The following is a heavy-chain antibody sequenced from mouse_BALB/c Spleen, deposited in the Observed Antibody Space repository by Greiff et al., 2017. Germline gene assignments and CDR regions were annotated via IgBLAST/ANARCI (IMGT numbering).Heavy chain of an antibody. J-gene: IGHJ4*01. CDR3: ARRKEHYYAMDY. CDR2: IYPGDGDT. V-gene: IGHV1-80*01. CDR1: GYAFSSYW. Sequence: QVQLKQSGAELVRPGSSVKISCKASGYAFSSYWMNWVKQRPGQGLEWIGQIYPGDGDTNYNGKFKGKATLTADKSSSTAYMQLSSLTSEDSAVYFCARRKEHYYAMDYWGQGTSVTVSS.